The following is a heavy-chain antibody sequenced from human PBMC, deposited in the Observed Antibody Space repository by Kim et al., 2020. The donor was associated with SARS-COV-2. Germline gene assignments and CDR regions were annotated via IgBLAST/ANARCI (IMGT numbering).Heavy chain of an antibody. D-gene: IGHD2-8*01. Sequence: GGSLRLSCAASGFTFSSYGMHWVRQAPGKGLEWVAVISYDGSNKYYADSVKGRFTISRDNSKNTLYLQMNSLRAEDTAVYYCAKGAGGDIVLMVYANLDIDYWGQGTLVTVSS. J-gene: IGHJ4*02. V-gene: IGHV3-30*18. CDR1: GFTFSSYG. CDR2: ISYDGSNK. CDR3: AKGAGGDIVLMVYANLDIDY.